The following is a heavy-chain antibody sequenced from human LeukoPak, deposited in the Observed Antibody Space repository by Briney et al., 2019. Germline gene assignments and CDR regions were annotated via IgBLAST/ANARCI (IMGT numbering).Heavy chain of an antibody. CDR1: GDSLSSTYF. CDR3: ARLGYCSGGSCHHDY. J-gene: IGHJ4*02. D-gene: IGHD2-15*01. V-gene: IGHV4-38-2*02. CDR2: INHNGST. Sequence: SETLSLTCTVSGDSLSSTYFWAWLRPPPGTGLEGVATINHNGSTYYNPFLKSRVTISVDRSRNQFSLKLTSVTAADTAVYYCARLGYCSGGSCHHDYWGQGTLVTVS.